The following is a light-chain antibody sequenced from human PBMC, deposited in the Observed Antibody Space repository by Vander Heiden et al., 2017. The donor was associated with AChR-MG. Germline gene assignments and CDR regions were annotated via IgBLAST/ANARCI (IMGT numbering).Light chain of an antibody. J-gene: IGLJ1*01. Sequence: QSVLTQPPSVSVTPGRRVTISCSGSSSNIGSNNVYWYQHHPGTAPNVLIFSNDQRPSGVPARISGSKSGTSASLGTSGLRAEDDADDYCVAWDDSLNGFVFGTGTKVTVL. V-gene: IGLV1-47*02. CDR1: SSNIGSNN. CDR3: VAWDDSLNGFV. CDR2: SND.